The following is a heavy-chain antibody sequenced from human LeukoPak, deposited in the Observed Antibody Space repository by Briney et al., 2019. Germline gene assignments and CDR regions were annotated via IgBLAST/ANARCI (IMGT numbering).Heavy chain of an antibody. J-gene: IGHJ4*02. CDR1: GGSISSSSYY. CDR2: IYYSGST. D-gene: IGHD5-24*01. V-gene: IGHV4-39*01. Sequence: SETLSLTCTVSGGSISSSSYYWGWIRQPPGKGLEWIGSIYYSGSTYYNPSLKSRVTISVDTSKNQFSLKLSSVTAADMAVYYCAGHNKIVEMATIDYWGQGTLVTVSS. CDR3: AGHNKIVEMATIDY.